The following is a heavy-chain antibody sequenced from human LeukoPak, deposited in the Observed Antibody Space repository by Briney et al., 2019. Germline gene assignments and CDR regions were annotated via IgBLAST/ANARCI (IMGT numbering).Heavy chain of an antibody. CDR1: GYTFTSYD. D-gene: IGHD3-9*01. CDR3: ARESYDILTGYYRTTNWFDP. V-gene: IGHV1-8*03. Sequence: ASVKVSCKASGYTFTSYDINWVRRATGQGLEWMGWMNPNSGNTGYAQKFQGRVTITRNTSISTAYMELSSLRSEDTAVYYCARESYDILTGYYRTTNWFDPWGQGTLVTVSS. CDR2: MNPNSGNT. J-gene: IGHJ5*02.